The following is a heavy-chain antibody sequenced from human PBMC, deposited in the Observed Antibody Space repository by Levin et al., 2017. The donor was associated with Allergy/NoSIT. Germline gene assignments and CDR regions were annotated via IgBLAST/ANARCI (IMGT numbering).Heavy chain of an antibody. CDR2: ISYDGSNK. Sequence: LSLTCAASGFTFSSYGMHWVRQAPGKGLEWVAVISYDGSNKYYADSVKGRFTISRDNSKNTLYLQMNSLRAEDTAVYYCAKDLTGRTKGSFDYWGQGTLVTVSS. CDR1: GFTFSSYG. CDR3: AKDLTGRTKGSFDY. J-gene: IGHJ4*02. D-gene: IGHD1/OR15-1a*01. V-gene: IGHV3-30*18.